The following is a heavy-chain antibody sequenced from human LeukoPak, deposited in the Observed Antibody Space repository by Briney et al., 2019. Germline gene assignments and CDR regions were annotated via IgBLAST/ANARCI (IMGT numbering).Heavy chain of an antibody. J-gene: IGHJ5*02. Sequence: PAQTLSLTCVVSGDSISSGGYSWSWIRQTPGKGLGWIAYIHDSGSTYNNPSLKSRLSISIDTSKNQFSLKLNSVTAADTAVYYCARVVAAAGNNWFDPWGQGTLVTVSS. D-gene: IGHD6-13*01. CDR3: ARVVAAAGNNWFDP. CDR2: IHDSGST. CDR1: GDSISSGGYS. V-gene: IGHV4-30-4*07.